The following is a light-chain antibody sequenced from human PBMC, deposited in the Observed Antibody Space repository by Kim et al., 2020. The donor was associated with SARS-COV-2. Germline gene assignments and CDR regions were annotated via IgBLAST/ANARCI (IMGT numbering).Light chain of an antibody. V-gene: IGLV3-19*01. Sequence: VALGQTVRITCKGDSLISYYATWYQQKPGQAPIVVIYGKNNRPSGIPDRFSGSSSGNTASLTITGTQAGDEADYYCNSRDSNDYVVFGGGTKLTVL. CDR3: NSRDSNDYVV. CDR2: GKN. J-gene: IGLJ2*01. CDR1: SLISYY.